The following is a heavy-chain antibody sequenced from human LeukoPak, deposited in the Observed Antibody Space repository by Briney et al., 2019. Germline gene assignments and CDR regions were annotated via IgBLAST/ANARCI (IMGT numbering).Heavy chain of an antibody. CDR1: GFTFSSYA. Sequence: PWGSLRLSCAASGFTFSSYAMSWVRQAPGKGLEWVSSINSSSSYIYYADSVKGRFTISRDNAKNSLYLQMNSLRAEDTAVYYCAREAYYYDSSGYYPQYWGQGTLVTVSS. J-gene: IGHJ4*02. V-gene: IGHV3-21*01. D-gene: IGHD3-22*01. CDR3: AREAYYYDSSGYYPQY. CDR2: INSSSSYI.